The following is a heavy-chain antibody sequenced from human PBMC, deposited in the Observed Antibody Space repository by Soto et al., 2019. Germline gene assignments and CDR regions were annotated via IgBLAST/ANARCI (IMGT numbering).Heavy chain of an antibody. CDR3: ARRAYNYANLDV. CDR2: SKPSGGST. J-gene: IGHJ6*02. CDR1: GYTFTTYY. V-gene: IGHV1-46*01. D-gene: IGHD5-18*01. Sequence: QGQLVQSGAEVKKPGASVKVSCETSGYTFTTYYMHRVRRAPGQGLEWMGRSKPSGGSTSYAEKFQGSVTMTRDTSTRTIYMELSRLRRDYTSIYYCARRAYNYANLDVWGQGTPVTVSS.